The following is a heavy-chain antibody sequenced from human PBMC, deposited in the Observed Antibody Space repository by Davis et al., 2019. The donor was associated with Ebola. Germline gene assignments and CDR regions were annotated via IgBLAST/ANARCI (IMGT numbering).Heavy chain of an antibody. CDR1: GGSFSGYY. CDR2: INHSGST. Sequence: PSETLSLTCAVYGGSFSGYYWSWIRQPPGKGLEWIGEINHSGSTNYNPSLKSRVTISVDTSKNQFSLKLNSVTAADTAVYYCAEGRIKGPFDPWGQGTLVTVSS. CDR3: AEGRIKGPFDP. V-gene: IGHV4-34*01. D-gene: IGHD2-15*01. J-gene: IGHJ5*02.